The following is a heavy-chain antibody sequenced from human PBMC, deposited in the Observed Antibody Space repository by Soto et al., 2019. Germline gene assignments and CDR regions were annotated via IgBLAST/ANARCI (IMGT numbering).Heavy chain of an antibody. CDR1: GFAFDEYT. V-gene: IGHV3-9*01. D-gene: IGHD3-9*01. CDR3: ARDRDWAFDF. J-gene: IGHJ4*02. CDR2: IIFNLAAI. Sequence: PGGSLRLSCAASGFAFDEYTIHWVRQAPGKGLEWVAGIIFNLAAIGYADSVKGRFTISRDNAQNSVFLLMNSLRAEDSAIYYCARDRDWAFDFWGQGALVTVSS.